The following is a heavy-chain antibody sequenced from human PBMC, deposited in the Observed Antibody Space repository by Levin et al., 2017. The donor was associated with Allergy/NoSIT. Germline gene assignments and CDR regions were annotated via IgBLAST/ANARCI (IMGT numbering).Heavy chain of an antibody. CDR3: ARFVVTPVSYFYMDV. CDR2: ISTHNGNT. V-gene: IGHV1-18*01. CDR1: GYTFKNYG. D-gene: IGHD2-2*01. Sequence: ASVKVSCKASGYTFKNYGISWVRQAPGQGLEWMGWISTHNGNTNYAQRFQGRVTMTTDTSTRTADMELRSLISDDTAVYYCARFVVTPVSYFYMDVWGRGATVTGSS. J-gene: IGHJ6*03.